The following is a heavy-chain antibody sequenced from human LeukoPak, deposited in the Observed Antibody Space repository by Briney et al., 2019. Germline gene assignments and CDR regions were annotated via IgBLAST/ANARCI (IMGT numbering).Heavy chain of an antibody. D-gene: IGHD3-22*01. CDR2: INPSGGST. V-gene: IGHV1-46*01. Sequence: ASVKVSCKASGYTFTSYYMHWVRQAPGQGLEWMGIINPSGGSTSYAQKFQGRVTMTRDMSTSTVYIELSSLRSEDTAVYYCARDSSGCYFYGPWYFDLWGRGTLVTVSS. CDR3: ARDSSGCYFYGPWYFDL. J-gene: IGHJ2*01. CDR1: GYTFTSYY.